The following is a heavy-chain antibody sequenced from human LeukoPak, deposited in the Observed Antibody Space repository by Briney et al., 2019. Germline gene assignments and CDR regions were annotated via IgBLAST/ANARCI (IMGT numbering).Heavy chain of an antibody. CDR2: ISSSSSYI. CDR3: ARELRFLEWLLFDP. J-gene: IGHJ5*02. V-gene: IGHV3-21*01. Sequence: GGSLRLSCAASGFTFSSYSMNWVRQAPGKGLEWVSSISSSSSYIYYADSVKGRFTISRDNAKNSLYLQMNSLRAEDTAVYYCARELRFLEWLLFDPWGQGTLATVSS. D-gene: IGHD3-3*01. CDR1: GFTFSSYS.